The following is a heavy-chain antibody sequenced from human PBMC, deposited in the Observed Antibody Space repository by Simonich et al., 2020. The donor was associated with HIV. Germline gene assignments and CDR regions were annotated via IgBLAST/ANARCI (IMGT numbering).Heavy chain of an antibody. D-gene: IGHD1-7*01. CDR1: GGSFSGYY. CDR3: ARSPSENWDYYFDY. J-gene: IGHJ4*02. CDR2: INQGGRT. V-gene: IGHV4-34*01. Sequence: QVQLHQWGAGLLKSSETLSLTCAVYGGSFSGYYWNWIRQPPGKGLEWIAEINQGGRTNYNPSLKSRVTILLDTSKNQFSLKLASVTATDTALYYCARSPSENWDYYFDYWSQGTLVTVSS.